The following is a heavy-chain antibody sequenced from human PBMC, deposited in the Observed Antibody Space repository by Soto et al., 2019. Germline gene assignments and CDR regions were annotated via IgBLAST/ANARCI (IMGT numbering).Heavy chain of an antibody. J-gene: IGHJ4*02. CDR2: ISYDGSNK. CDR1: GFTFSSYA. Sequence: QVQLVESGGGVVQPGRSLRLSCAASGFTFSSYAMHWVRQAPGKGLEWVAVISYDGSNKYYADSVKGRFTISRDNSKNTLYLQMNSLRAEDTAVYYCASRGVDGGTYFDYWGQGTLFTVSS. V-gene: IGHV3-30-3*01. D-gene: IGHD3-16*01. CDR3: ASRGVDGGTYFDY.